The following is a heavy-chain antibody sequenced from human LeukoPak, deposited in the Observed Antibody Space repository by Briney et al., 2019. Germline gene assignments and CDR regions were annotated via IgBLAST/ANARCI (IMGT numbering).Heavy chain of an antibody. V-gene: IGHV1-18*01. CDR2: ISAYNGQT. CDR1: GYTFTSYY. J-gene: IGHJ3*02. Sequence: ASVKVSCKASGYTFTSYYISWMRQAPGQGLQWMGRISAYNGQTNYAQKVQGRVTMTTDTSTSTVYMELRSLRSDDTAVYYCAWDSGAFEIWSQGTMVTVSS. CDR3: AWDSGAFEI.